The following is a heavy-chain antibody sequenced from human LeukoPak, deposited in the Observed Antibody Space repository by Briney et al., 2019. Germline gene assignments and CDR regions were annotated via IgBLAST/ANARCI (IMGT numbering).Heavy chain of an antibody. CDR2: IFTTGTT. V-gene: IGHV4-4*07. D-gene: IGHD1-26*01. Sequence: SETLSLTCSVSGGSIRNFYWSWIRQPAGKGLEWIGHIFTTGTTNYNPSPKSRVTMSVDTSKNQFSLRLSSVTAADTAVYYCARDYSGSYSNAFDIWGQGTMVTVSS. CDR1: GGSIRNFY. J-gene: IGHJ3*02. CDR3: ARDYSGSYSNAFDI.